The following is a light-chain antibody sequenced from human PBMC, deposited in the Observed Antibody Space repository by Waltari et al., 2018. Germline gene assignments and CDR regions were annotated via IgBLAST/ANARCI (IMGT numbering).Light chain of an antibody. Sequence: EIVLTQSPGTLSLSPGERATLSCRASQSVSSSYLAWYQQKPGQAPRLLMYGTSTTAAGIPDRYSGSGSGTDFSLTISRLDPEDFEVYYCQLYGNSPVVTFGGGTKVEIK. CDR1: QSVSSSY. J-gene: IGKJ4*01. CDR2: GTS. V-gene: IGKV3-20*01. CDR3: QLYGNSPVVT.